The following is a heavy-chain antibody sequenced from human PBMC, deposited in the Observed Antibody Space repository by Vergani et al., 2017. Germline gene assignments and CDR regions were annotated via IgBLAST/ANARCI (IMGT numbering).Heavy chain of an antibody. CDR2: IYSGGST. CDR1: GFTVSSNY. CDR3: ARDRLEYYDSRAYYYYYGMDV. Sequence: EVQLVESGGGLVQPGGSLRLSCAASGFTVSSNYMSWVRQAPGKGLEWVSVIYSGGSTYYADSVKGRFTISRHKSKNTLYLQMNSLRAEDTAVYYCARDRLEYYDSRAYYYYYGMDVWGQGTTVTVSS. D-gene: IGHD3-22*01. V-gene: IGHV3-53*04. J-gene: IGHJ6*02.